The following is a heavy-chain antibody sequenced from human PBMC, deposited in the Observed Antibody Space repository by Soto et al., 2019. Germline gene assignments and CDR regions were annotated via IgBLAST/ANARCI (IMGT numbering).Heavy chain of an antibody. CDR2: XSYDGTTK. Sequence: QVQLVESGGGVVQPGRSLRLSCAASGFIFSNYVMYWVRQAPGKGLXWVAFXSYDGTTKSYADSVKGRFTISXXXXXXXXXXXXXXLRPEDTGVYYCAREVLWSRYFDYWGQGTLVTVSS. CDR3: AREVLWSRYFDY. CDR1: GFIFSNYV. V-gene: IGHV3-30-3*01. D-gene: IGHD3-10*01. J-gene: IGHJ4*02.